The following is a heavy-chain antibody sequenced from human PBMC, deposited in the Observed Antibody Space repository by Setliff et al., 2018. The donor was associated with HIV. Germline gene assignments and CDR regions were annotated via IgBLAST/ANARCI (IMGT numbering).Heavy chain of an antibody. V-gene: IGHV4-34*01. CDR1: RGSFSGYY. D-gene: IGHD6-19*01. CDR3: ARRQWLAANFDS. J-gene: IGHJ5*01. CDR2: INHKGST. Sequence: PSETPSLTCAVFRGSFSGYYWTWIRQAPGKGLEWIGDINHKGSTNYKSPLKSRVTISMDTSKNQFSLKLTSVTAADTAVYFCARRQWLAANFDSWGQGTLVTVSS.